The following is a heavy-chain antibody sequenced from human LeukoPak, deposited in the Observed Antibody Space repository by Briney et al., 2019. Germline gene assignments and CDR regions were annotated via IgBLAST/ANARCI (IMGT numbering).Heavy chain of an antibody. CDR1: GYTFTGYY. J-gene: IGHJ6*02. D-gene: IGHD5/OR15-5a*01. CDR2: INPNSGGT. Sequence: ASVKVSCKASGYTFTGYYMHWVRQAPGQGLEWMGWINPNSGGTNYAQKFQGWVTMTRDTSISTAYMELSRLRSDDTAVYYCARGGRLLYYYYGMDVWGQGTTVTVSS. V-gene: IGHV1-2*04. CDR3: ARGGRLLYYYYGMDV.